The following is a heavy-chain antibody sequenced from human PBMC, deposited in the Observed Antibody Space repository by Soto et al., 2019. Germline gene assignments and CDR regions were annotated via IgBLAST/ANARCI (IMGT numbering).Heavy chain of an antibody. D-gene: IGHD3-22*01. CDR3: ARDTDSSGYYYFDAFDI. Sequence: GGSLRLSCAASGFTFSRYGMHWVRQAPGKGLEWVGVIVRDGEQKQYADTVRGRFTITRDNSRDTLYLEVNSVTVEDTAVYYCARDTDSSGYYYFDAFDIWGQGT. V-gene: IGHV3-30*02. J-gene: IGHJ3*02. CDR1: GFTFSRYG. CDR2: IVRDGEQK.